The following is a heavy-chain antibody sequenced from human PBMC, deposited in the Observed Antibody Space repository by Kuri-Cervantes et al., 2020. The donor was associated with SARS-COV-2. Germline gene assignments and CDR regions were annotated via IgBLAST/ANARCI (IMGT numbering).Heavy chain of an antibody. J-gene: IGHJ6*03. CDR3: ARMDYSYYYMDV. Sequence: SGPTLVKPPQTLTLTCTFSGFSLSTSGMCVSWIRQPPGKALEWLARIDWDDDKYYSTSLKTRVTISKDTSKNHVVLTMTNMDPVDTATYYCARMDYSYYYMDVWGQGTTVTVSS. V-gene: IGHV2-70*11. CDR1: GFSLSTSGMC. CDR2: IDWDDDK.